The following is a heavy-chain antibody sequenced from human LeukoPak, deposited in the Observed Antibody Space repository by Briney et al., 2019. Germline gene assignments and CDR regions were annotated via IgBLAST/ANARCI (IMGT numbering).Heavy chain of an antibody. J-gene: IGHJ5*02. CDR2: IIPIFGTA. V-gene: IGHV1-69*05. CDR1: GGTFSSYA. Sequence: SVKVSCKASGGTFSSYAISWVRQAPGQRLEWMGGIIPIFGTANYAQKFQGRVTITTDESTSTAYMELSSLRSEDTAVYYCARGGYCSSTSCPRVFDPWGQGTLSPSPQ. D-gene: IGHD2-2*01. CDR3: ARGGYCSSTSCPRVFDP.